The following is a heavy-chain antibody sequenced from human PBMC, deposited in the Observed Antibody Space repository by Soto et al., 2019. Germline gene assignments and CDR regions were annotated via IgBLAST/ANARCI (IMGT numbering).Heavy chain of an antibody. CDR2: VNPNNGDT. J-gene: IGHJ4*02. Sequence: QVQLVQSGAELKKPGASVKVSCKASGYTFSNYDMNWVRQATGQGPEWIGWVNPNNGDTGYAQKFQGRVTLTTAIFTTKGYMELTSLRSEDTAIYYCAKVSRKGSAIDFDYWGQGTLITVSS. D-gene: IGHD3-10*01. CDR3: AKVSRKGSAIDFDY. V-gene: IGHV1-8*01. CDR1: GYTFSNYD.